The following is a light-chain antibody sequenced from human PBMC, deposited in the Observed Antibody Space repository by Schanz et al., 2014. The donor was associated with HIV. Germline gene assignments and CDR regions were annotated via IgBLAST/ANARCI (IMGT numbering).Light chain of an antibody. V-gene: IGKV3-20*01. J-gene: IGKJ1*01. CDR2: GAS. Sequence: EIVLTQSPDTLSLSPGERATLSCRASQSVTSYYLAWYQQKPGQAPRLLIYGASSRATGIPDRFSGSGSGTDFTLTISRLEPDDFATYYCQQYAVSSWTFGLGTRVQSK. CDR3: QQYAVSSWT. CDR1: QSVTSYY.